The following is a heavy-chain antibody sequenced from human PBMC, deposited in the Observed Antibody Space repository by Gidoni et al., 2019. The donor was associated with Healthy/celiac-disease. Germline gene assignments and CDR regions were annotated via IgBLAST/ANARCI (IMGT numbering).Heavy chain of an antibody. Sequence: QLQLQESGPGLVKPSETLSLTCTVSGGSISSSSYYWGWIRQPPGKGLEWIGSIYYSGSTYYNPSLKSRVTISVDTSKNQFSLKLSSVTAADTAVYYCARQDDSSGYFLDWFDPWGQGTLVTVSS. CDR2: IYYSGST. CDR1: GGSISSSSYY. V-gene: IGHV4-39*01. D-gene: IGHD3-22*01. J-gene: IGHJ5*02. CDR3: ARQDDSSGYFLDWFDP.